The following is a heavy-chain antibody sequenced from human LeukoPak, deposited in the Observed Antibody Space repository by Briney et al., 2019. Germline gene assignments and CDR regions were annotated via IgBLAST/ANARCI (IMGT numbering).Heavy chain of an antibody. V-gene: IGHV1-3*01. CDR1: GYIFTKYV. Sequence: GASVKVSCKASGYIFTKYVVHWVRQAPGQRPDWMGWIKAGNGDTKYSQNFQGRLTITRDTSASTVYIELSSLTSEDTALYYCARDDCGDTCYPGGYWGQGTLVTVSS. CDR3: ARDDCGDTCYPGGY. CDR2: IKAGNGDT. D-gene: IGHD2-21*01. J-gene: IGHJ4*02.